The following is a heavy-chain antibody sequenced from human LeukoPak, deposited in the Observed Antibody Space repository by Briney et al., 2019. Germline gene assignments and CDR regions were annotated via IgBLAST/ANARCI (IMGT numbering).Heavy chain of an antibody. D-gene: IGHD3-10*01. Sequence: PGGSLRLSCIASGFTFSTYTMYWVRQAPGKGLEWVSIIGISGGGIHYADSVKGRFTISRDDSKNTLYLQMNSLRVDDTAVYYCAMDPNRGTDYWGQGVLVTVSP. J-gene: IGHJ4*02. CDR1: GFTFSTYT. CDR2: IGISGGGI. V-gene: IGHV3-23*01. CDR3: AMDPNRGTDY.